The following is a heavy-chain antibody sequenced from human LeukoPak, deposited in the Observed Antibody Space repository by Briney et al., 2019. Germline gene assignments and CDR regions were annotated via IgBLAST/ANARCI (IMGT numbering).Heavy chain of an antibody. CDR1: GYTFTSYD. V-gene: IGHV1-8*01. CDR3: AKRKFGYDDAFDI. J-gene: IGHJ3*02. Sequence: ASVKVPCKASGYTFTSYDINWVRHATGQWLEWMGWMNPNSGNTGYAQKFQGRVTMTRNTSISTAYMELSSLRSEDTAVYYCAKRKFGYDDAFDIWGQGTMVTVSS. CDR2: MNPNSGNT. D-gene: IGHD5-12*01.